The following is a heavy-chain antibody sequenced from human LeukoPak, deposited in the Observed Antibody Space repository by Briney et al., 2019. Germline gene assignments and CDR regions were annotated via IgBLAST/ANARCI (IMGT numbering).Heavy chain of an antibody. CDR1: GYSLSNGYC. Sequence: SETLSLACAVSGYSLSNGYCWGWIRQPPGKGPEWIGSIYHSGTTYYNPSLKSRVTISVDTPKNQFSLKLSSVTAADTAVYYCARGMVGSSSWYGNWFDPWGQGTLVTVSS. CDR2: IYHSGTT. V-gene: IGHV4-38-2*01. CDR3: ARGMVGSSSWYGNWFDP. J-gene: IGHJ5*02. D-gene: IGHD6-13*01.